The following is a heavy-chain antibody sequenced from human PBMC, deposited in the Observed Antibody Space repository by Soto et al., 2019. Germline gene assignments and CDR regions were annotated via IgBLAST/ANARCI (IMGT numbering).Heavy chain of an antibody. CDR2: IVGDSGNT. V-gene: IGHV1-18*01. D-gene: IGHD3-10*01. CDR1: GYPLPTYG. CDR3: ATVSGYGSGSRRFEF. Sequence: QVQVMQSGAQLTQPGASVKVSCETSGYPLPTYGLSWVRQAPGQGLEWMGWIVGDSGNTVYAQKFQGRVTMYRDTSTSTGYMELRRLTSDDSALYYCATVSGYGSGSRRFEFWGQGTLVSVSS. J-gene: IGHJ4*02.